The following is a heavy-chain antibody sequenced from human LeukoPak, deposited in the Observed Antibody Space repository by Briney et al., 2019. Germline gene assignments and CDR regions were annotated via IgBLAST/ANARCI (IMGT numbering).Heavy chain of an antibody. D-gene: IGHD2-2*01. CDR2: ISGSGTGT. Sequence: GGSLRLSCAASGFMFSSYAMSWVRQAPGKGLEWVSVISGSGTGTYYADSVKGRFTISRDNSKNTLYLQMNSLRAEDPAIYYCATLVEVPVATRGAFDIWGQGTMVTVSS. CDR3: ATLVEVPVATRGAFDI. V-gene: IGHV3-23*01. CDR1: GFMFSSYA. J-gene: IGHJ3*02.